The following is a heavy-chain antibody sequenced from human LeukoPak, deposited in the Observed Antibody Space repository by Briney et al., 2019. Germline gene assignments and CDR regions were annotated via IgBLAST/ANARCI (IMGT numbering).Heavy chain of an antibody. CDR3: AKKGVVVTIRREK. CDR2: ISSSGSTI. J-gene: IGHJ4*02. D-gene: IGHD3-22*01. CDR1: GFTFSDYY. V-gene: IGHV3-11*01. Sequence: GGSLILSCAASGFTFSDYYMSWIRQAPGKGLECVSYISSSGSTIYYADSVKGRFTISRDNSKNTLYLQMNSLRAEDTAVYYCAKKGVVVTIRREKWGQGTLVTASS.